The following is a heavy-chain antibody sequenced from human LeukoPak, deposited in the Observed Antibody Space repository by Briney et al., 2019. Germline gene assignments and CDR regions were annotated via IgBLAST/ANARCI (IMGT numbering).Heavy chain of an antibody. CDR2: ISAYNGNT. CDR1: GYTFTSYG. J-gene: IGHJ4*02. D-gene: IGHD3-10*01. V-gene: IGHV1-18*01. Sequence: ASVKVSCKASGYTFTSYGISWVRQAPGQGLEWMGWISAYNGNTNYAQKFQDRVTMTRDTSISTAYMELSRLRSDDTAVYYCARDYYGSGSYYPDWGQGTLVTVSS. CDR3: ARDYYGSGSYYPD.